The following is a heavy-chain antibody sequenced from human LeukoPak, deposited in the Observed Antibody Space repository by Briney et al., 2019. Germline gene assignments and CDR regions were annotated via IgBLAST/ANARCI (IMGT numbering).Heavy chain of an antibody. Sequence: GGSLRLSCAASGFTFSSYEMNWVRQAPGKGLEWVSYISSGGSAIYYADSVKGRFTISRDNAKNSLYLQMNSLRAEDTAVYYCARQKYSSNWYARETFDCWGQGTLVTVSS. V-gene: IGHV3-48*03. CDR3: ARQKYSSNWYARETFDC. D-gene: IGHD6-13*01. CDR2: ISSGGSAI. J-gene: IGHJ4*02. CDR1: GFTFSSYE.